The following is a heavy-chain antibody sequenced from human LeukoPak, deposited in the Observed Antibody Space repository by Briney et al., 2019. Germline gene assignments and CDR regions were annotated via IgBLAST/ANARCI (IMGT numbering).Heavy chain of an antibody. CDR2: IRYDGSKK. Sequence: GGSLRLSCAASGFIFSSYSMNWVRQAPGKGLEWVAFIRYDGSKKYSADSVKGRFTISRDNSKNTLYLQMNSLRAEDTAVYYCAKRREPTSHWGQGTLVTVSS. V-gene: IGHV3-30*02. CDR3: AKRREPTSH. J-gene: IGHJ4*02. D-gene: IGHD5-24*01. CDR1: GFIFSSYS.